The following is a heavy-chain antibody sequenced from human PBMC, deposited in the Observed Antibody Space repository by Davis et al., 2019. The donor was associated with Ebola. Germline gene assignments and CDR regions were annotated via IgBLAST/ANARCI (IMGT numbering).Heavy chain of an antibody. Sequence: PGGSLRLSCVASGFTFSNHAMHWVRQAPGKGLEWVAVTSHNETERFYGESVQGRFTISRDNSENVLYLQMDSLRPDDTAIYFCARALHDEVLDYWGQGTPVTVSS. CDR2: TSHNETER. D-gene: IGHD1-1*01. V-gene: IGHV3-30*04. CDR1: GFTFSNHA. CDR3: ARALHDEVLDY. J-gene: IGHJ4*02.